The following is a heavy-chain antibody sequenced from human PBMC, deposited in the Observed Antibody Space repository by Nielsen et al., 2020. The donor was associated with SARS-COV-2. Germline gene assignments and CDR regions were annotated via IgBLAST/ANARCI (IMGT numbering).Heavy chain of an antibody. J-gene: IGHJ4*02. Sequence: GGSLRLSCAASGFTFSSYSMNWVRQAPGKGLEWVSSISSSSSYIYYADSVKGRFTISRDNAKNSLYLQMNSLRAEDTAVYYCARAFGVVTPYYFDYWGQGTLVTVSS. CDR1: GFTFSSYS. CDR3: ARAFGVVTPYYFDY. D-gene: IGHD3-3*01. CDR2: ISSSSSYI. V-gene: IGHV3-21*01.